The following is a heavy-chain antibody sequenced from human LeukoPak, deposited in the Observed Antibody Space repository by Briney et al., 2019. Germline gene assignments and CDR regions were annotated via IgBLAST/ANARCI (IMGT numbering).Heavy chain of an antibody. Sequence: GESLKISRKGSGYSFTSYWIGWVRQMPGKGLEWMGIIYPGDSDTRYSPSFQGQVTISADKSISTAYLQWSSLKASDTAMYYCARGTTDIAAAGTAAGFDYWGQGTLVTVSS. CDR1: GYSFTSYW. V-gene: IGHV5-51*01. CDR2: IYPGDSDT. J-gene: IGHJ4*02. CDR3: ARGTTDIAAAGTAAGFDY. D-gene: IGHD6-13*01.